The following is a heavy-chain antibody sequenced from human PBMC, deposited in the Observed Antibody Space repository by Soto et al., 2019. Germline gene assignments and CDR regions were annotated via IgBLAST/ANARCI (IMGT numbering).Heavy chain of an antibody. CDR1: GYTFTSYG. J-gene: IGHJ4*02. CDR2: ISGYNGDT. CDR3: AREVGAWFDF. Sequence: QVQLVQSGPEAKEPGASVKVSCKASGYTFTSYGITWVRQGPGQGLEWVGWISGYNGDTNYAQKVQGRISVTTDTSTSTAYLEVRSLRSDDTAVYYCAREVGAWFDFWGQGTLVTVSS. D-gene: IGHD1-26*01. V-gene: IGHV1-18*01.